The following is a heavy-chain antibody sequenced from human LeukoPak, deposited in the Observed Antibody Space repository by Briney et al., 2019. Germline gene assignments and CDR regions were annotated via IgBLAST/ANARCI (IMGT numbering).Heavy chain of an antibody. CDR2: IYYSGST. D-gene: IGHD5-24*01. CDR3: ARRRTGRTISFDY. V-gene: IGHV4-59*01. Sequence: KASETLSLTCTVSGGSISSYYWSWIRQPPGKGLEWIGCIYYSGSTNYNPSLKSRVTISVDTSNNQFSLKLAALTAADTAVCYCARRRTGRTISFDYWGKGTLVTVSS. CDR1: GGSISSYY. J-gene: IGHJ4*02.